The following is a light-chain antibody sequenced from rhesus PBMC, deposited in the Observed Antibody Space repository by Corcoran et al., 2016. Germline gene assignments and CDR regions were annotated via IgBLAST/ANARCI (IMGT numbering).Light chain of an antibody. J-gene: IGKJ4*01. Sequence: DIQMTQSPSSLSASVGDTVTITCRASQGISRWLAWYQQKPGKAPKLLIYKASSLQSGVPSRFSGSGSGTEFTLTISSLQAEDFATYYCQQYSSRPLTFGGGTKVELK. CDR1: QGISRW. V-gene: IGKV1-22*01. CDR3: QQYSSRPLT. CDR2: KAS.